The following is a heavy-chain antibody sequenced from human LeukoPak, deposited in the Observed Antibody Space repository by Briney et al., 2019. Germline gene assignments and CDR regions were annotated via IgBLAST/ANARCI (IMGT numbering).Heavy chain of an antibody. V-gene: IGHV4-39*01. CDR3: ARYWGPYDNSGAYFDY. J-gene: IGHJ4*02. CDR1: GDSISSSRYY. CDR2: IHYTGST. Sequence: SETLSLTCTVSGDSISSSRYYWVWLRQPPGKGLEWIATIHYTGSTYYNPSLKIRVTIAVDTSKNQFSLKLSSVTAADTTMYYCARYWGPYDNSGAYFDYWGQGTLVTVSS. D-gene: IGHD3-22*01.